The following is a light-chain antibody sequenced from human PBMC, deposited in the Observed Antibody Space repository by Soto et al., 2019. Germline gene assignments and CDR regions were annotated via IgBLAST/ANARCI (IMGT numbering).Light chain of an antibody. CDR3: QQTYTTPWT. V-gene: IGKV1-39*01. Sequence: DIQMTQSPSSLSASIGDRVTITCRASQSINTYLNWYQQKPGKAPNLLIYATSSLQSGVPSRFSSRGSGTDFTLTISSLQPEDSATYYCQQTYTTPWTFGQGTKVEIK. CDR1: QSINTY. J-gene: IGKJ1*01. CDR2: ATS.